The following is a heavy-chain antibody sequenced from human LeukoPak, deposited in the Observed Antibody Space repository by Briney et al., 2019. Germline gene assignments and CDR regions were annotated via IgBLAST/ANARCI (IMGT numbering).Heavy chain of an antibody. D-gene: IGHD4-11*01. V-gene: IGHV3-23*01. CDR3: TKMGADYIYYYYMDV. Sequence: GGSLRLSCAASGVTFRAFTMSWLRQAPGKGLECVSAINVGGGTTFYADSVKGWFTISRDNPKNSMYLQMDSLRDDDTGVYYCTKMGADYIYYYYMDVWGKGTTVTVSS. J-gene: IGHJ6*03. CDR2: INVGGGTT. CDR1: GVTFRAFT.